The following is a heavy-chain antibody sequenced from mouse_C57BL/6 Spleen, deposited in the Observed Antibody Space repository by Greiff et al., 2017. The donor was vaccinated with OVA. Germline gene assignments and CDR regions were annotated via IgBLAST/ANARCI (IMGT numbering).Heavy chain of an antibody. CDR1: GYTFTSYW. D-gene: IGHD2-5*01. J-gene: IGHJ3*01. V-gene: IGHV1-59*01. Sequence: QVQLQQPGAELVRPGPSVKLSCKASGYTFTSYWMHWVKQRPGQGLEWIGVIDPSDSSTNYNQKFKGKATLTVDTSSSTAYMQLSSLTSEDSAVYSGTYSNYSWFAYWGQGTLVTVSA. CDR3: TYSNYSWFAY. CDR2: IDPSDSST.